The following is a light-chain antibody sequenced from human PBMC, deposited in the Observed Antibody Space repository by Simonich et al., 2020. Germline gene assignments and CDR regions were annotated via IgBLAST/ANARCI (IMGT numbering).Light chain of an antibody. J-gene: IGKJ2*01. Sequence: DIVMTQSPDSLAVSLGERATINCKSNQSVLYSSNNKNYLAWYQQKPGQPPKLLIYWASTRESGVPDRFSGSGSGTDFTLTISSLQSEDFAVYYCQQYNNWPPYTFGQGTKLEIK. CDR3: QQYNNWPPYT. V-gene: IGKV4-1*01. CDR1: QSVLYSSNNKNY. CDR2: WAS.